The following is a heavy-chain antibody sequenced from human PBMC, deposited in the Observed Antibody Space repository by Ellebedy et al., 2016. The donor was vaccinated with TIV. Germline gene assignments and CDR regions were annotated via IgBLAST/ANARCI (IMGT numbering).Heavy chain of an antibody. Sequence: GESLKISCAASGFTFNNYAMSWVRQAPGKGLEWVSTISHTGTRTYYANSVEGRFIISRDISKRTLYLQMNSLRAEDTAVFYCAKGRGGGSDSSTPRHYFDSWGLGTLVTVSS. V-gene: IGHV3-23*01. D-gene: IGHD6-19*01. CDR1: GFTFNNYA. J-gene: IGHJ4*02. CDR2: ISHTGTRT. CDR3: AKGRGGGSDSSTPRHYFDS.